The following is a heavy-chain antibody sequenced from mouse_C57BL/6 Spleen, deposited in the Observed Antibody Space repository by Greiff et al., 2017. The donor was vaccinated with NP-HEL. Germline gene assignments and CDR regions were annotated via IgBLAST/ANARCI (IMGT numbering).Heavy chain of an antibody. D-gene: IGHD4-1*01. CDR3: ARRTGTMGY. V-gene: IGHV1-26*01. J-gene: IGHJ2*01. Sequence: EVQLQQSGPELVKPGASVKISCKASGYTFTDYYMNWVKQSHGKSLEWIGDINPNNGGTSYNQKFKGKATLTVDKSSSTAYMELRSLTSEDSAVYYCARRTGTMGYWGQGTTLTVSS. CDR1: GYTFTDYY. CDR2: INPNNGGT.